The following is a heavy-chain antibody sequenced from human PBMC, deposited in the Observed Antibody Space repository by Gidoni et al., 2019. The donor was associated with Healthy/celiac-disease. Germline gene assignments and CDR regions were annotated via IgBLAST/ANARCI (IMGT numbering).Heavy chain of an antibody. CDR3: ARRRYYDSSGYLYYFDY. J-gene: IGHJ4*02. CDR1: GGSISSSSYY. Sequence: QLQLQESGPGLVTPSETLSLTCTVSGGSISSSSYYWGWIRQPPGKGLEWIGSIYYSGSTYYNPSLKSRVTISVDTSKNQFSLKLSSVTAADTAVYYCARRRYYDSSGYLYYFDYWGQGTLVTVSS. CDR2: IYYSGST. V-gene: IGHV4-39*01. D-gene: IGHD3-22*01.